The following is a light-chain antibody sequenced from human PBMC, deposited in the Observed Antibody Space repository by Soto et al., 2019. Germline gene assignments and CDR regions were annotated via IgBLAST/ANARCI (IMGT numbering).Light chain of an antibody. V-gene: IGKV3-20*01. CDR1: QSVSSSF. CDR3: QQYGSSPQT. CDR2: GAS. J-gene: IGKJ1*01. Sequence: EIVLTKSPGTLSLSPGERATLSCRASQSVSSSFLAWYQQKPGQAPRLLIYGASNRATGIPDRFSGSGSGTDFTLTISRLEPEEFAVYYCQQYGSSPQTVGQGTKVDIK.